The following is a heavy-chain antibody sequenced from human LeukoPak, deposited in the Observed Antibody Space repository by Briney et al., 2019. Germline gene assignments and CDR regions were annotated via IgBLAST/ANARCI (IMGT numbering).Heavy chain of an antibody. CDR3: ARAAAGLTKGPDAFNI. J-gene: IGHJ3*02. V-gene: IGHV4-38-2*02. Sequence: SETLSLTCTVSGYSISSGYYWGWIRQPPGKGLEWIGSIYHSGSTYYNPSLKSRVTISVDTSKNQFSLKLSSVTAADTAVYYCARAAAGLTKGPDAFNIWGQGTMVTVSS. D-gene: IGHD6-13*01. CDR2: IYHSGST. CDR1: GYSISSGYY.